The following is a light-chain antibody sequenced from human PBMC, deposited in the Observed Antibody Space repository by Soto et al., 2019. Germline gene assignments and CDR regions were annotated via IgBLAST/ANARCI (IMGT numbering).Light chain of an antibody. V-gene: IGKV3-20*01. Sequence: EIVLTQSPGTLSLSPGERATLSCRASQSVSSRYLAWYQQKTGQAPRLLIYGASSRATGIPDRISGSGSGTDITLTISRLEPEDFAVYYCQQYGSSPMYTFGQGTKLEIK. CDR1: QSVSSRY. CDR2: GAS. J-gene: IGKJ2*01. CDR3: QQYGSSPMYT.